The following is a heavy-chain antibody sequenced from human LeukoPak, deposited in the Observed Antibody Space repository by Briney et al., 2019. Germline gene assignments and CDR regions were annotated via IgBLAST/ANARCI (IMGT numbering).Heavy chain of an antibody. CDR1: GFPFXDYX. Sequence: GFPFXDYXXDWVRQAPGKGMEGVANINQDGRIQYYADSVRGRFIISRNNAKNSLYLQMYSLRAEDTAIYFCSRSLDYLGQGALVTVSS. CDR2: INQDGRIQ. J-gene: IGHJ4*02. CDR3: SRSLDY. V-gene: IGHV3-7*01.